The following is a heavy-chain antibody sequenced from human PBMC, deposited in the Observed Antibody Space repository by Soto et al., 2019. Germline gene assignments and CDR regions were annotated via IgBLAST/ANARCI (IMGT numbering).Heavy chain of an antibody. J-gene: IGHJ6*03. Sequence: GSLRLSCTGSGYAFSDYAMSWFRQTPGKGLEWVGFIRSIIYGGTTEYAASVKGRFTISRDDSKSVAYLQMNSLETEDTAVYYCTKDRWLRKASHYYYYMDVWGKGTTVTVSS. D-gene: IGHD5-12*01. CDR3: TKDRWLRKASHYYYYMDV. CDR2: IRSIIYGGTT. V-gene: IGHV3-49*03. CDR1: GYAFSDYA.